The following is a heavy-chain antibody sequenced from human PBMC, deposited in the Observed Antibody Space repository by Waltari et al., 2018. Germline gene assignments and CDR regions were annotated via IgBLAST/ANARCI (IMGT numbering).Heavy chain of an antibody. D-gene: IGHD3-3*01. V-gene: IGHV3-21*01. CDR1: GFTFSSYS. Sequence: EVQLVESGGGLVKPGGSLRLSCAASGFTFSSYSMNWVRQAPGKGLEWVSSISSSSSYIYYADSVKGRFTISGDNAKNSLYLQMNSLRAEDTAVYYCAREITIFGVVHYGMDVWGQGTTVTVSS. J-gene: IGHJ6*02. CDR3: AREITIFGVVHYGMDV. CDR2: ISSSSSYI.